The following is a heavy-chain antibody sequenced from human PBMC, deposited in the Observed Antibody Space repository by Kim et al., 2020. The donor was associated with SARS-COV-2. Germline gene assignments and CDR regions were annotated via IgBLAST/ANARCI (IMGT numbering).Heavy chain of an antibody. CDR3: ARESQLPSGGIAAAGGTEAFEI. V-gene: IGHV4-34*01. CDR1: GGSFSSYY. Sequence: SETLSLTCAVSGGSFSSYYWSWIRQPPGKGLEWIGEINHSGSTNYNPPLESRVTISVDTSKNQFSLKLSSVTAADTAVYYCARESQLPSGGIAAAGGTEAFEIWGQGTMVTVSS. J-gene: IGHJ3*02. CDR2: INHSGST. D-gene: IGHD6-13*01.